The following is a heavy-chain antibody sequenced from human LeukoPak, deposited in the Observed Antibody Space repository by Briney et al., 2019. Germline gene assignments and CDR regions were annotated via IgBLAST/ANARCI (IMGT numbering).Heavy chain of an antibody. CDR3: ARGNHLHWYFDL. Sequence: SERLSLTCTVSGGSISSYYWSWIRQPPGKGLGWIVYIYYSGSTNYNPSLKSRVTISVDTSKNQYSLKLSSVTAADTAVYYCARGNHLHWYFDLWGRGTLVTVSS. CDR2: IYYSGST. V-gene: IGHV4-59*01. D-gene: IGHD1-14*01. CDR1: GGSISSYY. J-gene: IGHJ2*01.